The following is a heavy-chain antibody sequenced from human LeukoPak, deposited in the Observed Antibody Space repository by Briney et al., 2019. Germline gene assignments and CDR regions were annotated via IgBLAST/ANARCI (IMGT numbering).Heavy chain of an antibody. V-gene: IGHV4-4*07. Sequence: SETLSLTCTVSGGSISSYYWSWIRQPAGKGLEWIWRIYTSGSTNYNPSLKSRVTMSVDTSQNQFSLKLSSVTAADTAVYYCARVSIAARAEDYFDYWGQGTLVTVSS. J-gene: IGHJ4*02. D-gene: IGHD6-6*01. CDR3: ARVSIAARAEDYFDY. CDR1: GGSISSYY. CDR2: IYTSGST.